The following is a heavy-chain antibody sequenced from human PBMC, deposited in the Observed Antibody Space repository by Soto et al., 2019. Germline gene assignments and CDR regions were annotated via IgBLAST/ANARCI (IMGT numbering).Heavy chain of an antibody. D-gene: IGHD3-16*02. CDR1: GGSISSGGYS. CDR3: ARVNYDYVWGSYRPYGMDV. V-gene: IGHV4-30-2*01. J-gene: IGHJ6*02. Sequence: QLQLQESGSGLVKPSQTLSLTCAVSGGSISSGGYSWSWIRQPPGKGLEWIGYICHSGSTYYNPSLKSRVTISVDRAKTQFSLKLSSVTAADTAVYYCARVNYDYVWGSYRPYGMDVWGQGTTVTVSS. CDR2: ICHSGST.